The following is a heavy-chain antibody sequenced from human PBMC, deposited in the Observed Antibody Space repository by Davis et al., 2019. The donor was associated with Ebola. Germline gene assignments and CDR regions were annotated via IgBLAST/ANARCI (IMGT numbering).Heavy chain of an antibody. V-gene: IGHV1-3*01. D-gene: IGHD6-6*01. CDR1: GYTFTSYA. Sequence: ASVMVSCKASGYTFTSYAMHWVRQAPGQRLEWMGWINAGNGNTKYSQKFQGRVTITRDTSASTAYMELSSLRSEATAVYYCARERTSIAARVSWAANDYWGQGTLVTVSS. J-gene: IGHJ4*02. CDR3: ARERTSIAARVSWAANDY. CDR2: INAGNGNT.